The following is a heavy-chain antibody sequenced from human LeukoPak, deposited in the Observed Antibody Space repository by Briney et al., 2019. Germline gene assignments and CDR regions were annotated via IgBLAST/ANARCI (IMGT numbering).Heavy chain of an antibody. J-gene: IGHJ4*02. Sequence: GGSLRLSCAASGFTFSNAWMSWVRQAPGKGLEWVGRIKSKTDGGTTDYAAPVKGRFTTSRDDSKNTLYLQMNSLKTEDTAEYYCTTDRAFYYDRSGNDYWGQGTLVTVSS. CDR2: IKSKTDGGTT. D-gene: IGHD3-22*01. CDR1: GFTFSNAW. V-gene: IGHV3-15*01. CDR3: TTDRAFYYDRSGNDY.